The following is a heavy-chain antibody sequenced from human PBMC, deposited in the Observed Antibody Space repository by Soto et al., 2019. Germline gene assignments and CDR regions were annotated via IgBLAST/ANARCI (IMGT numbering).Heavy chain of an antibody. CDR3: ARWSYLDY. J-gene: IGHJ4*02. CDR2: ISGSDGKT. Sequence: PGGSLRLSCAASGFSFDSYALSWVRQAPGKGLEWVSTISGSDGKTFYADSVKGRFSISRDTSQSTSYLQMNSLRADDTAMYYCARWSYLDYWGQGTRVTVSS. V-gene: IGHV3-23*01. D-gene: IGHD3-3*01. CDR1: GFSFDSYA.